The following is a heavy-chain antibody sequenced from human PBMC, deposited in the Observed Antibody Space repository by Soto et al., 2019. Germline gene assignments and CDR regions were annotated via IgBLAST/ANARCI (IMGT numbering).Heavy chain of an antibody. D-gene: IGHD3-16*01. J-gene: IGHJ6*02. V-gene: IGHV1-69*13. CDR3: ARDVPLNYYDGTYYYYAMDV. CDR2: IIPFFKGI. CDR1: GGTFTNDS. Sequence: SVKVSCKASGGTFTNDSINWVRQAPGQGLEWMGGIIPFFKGIHYAQKFQGRVTITADDSTSTAYMDLSDLRSEDTAVYYCARDVPLNYYDGTYYYYAMDVWGQGTTVTVSS.